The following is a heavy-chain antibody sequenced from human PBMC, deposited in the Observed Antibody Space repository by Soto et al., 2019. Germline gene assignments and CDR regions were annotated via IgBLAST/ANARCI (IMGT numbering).Heavy chain of an antibody. D-gene: IGHD6-13*01. J-gene: IGHJ5*02. CDR2: IYYSGST. Sequence: QVQLQESGPGLVKPSQTLSLTCTVSGGSISSGGYYWSWIRQHPGKGLEWIGYIYYSGSTYYNPYLKSRVTISVDTSKNQFSLKLSSVTAADTAVYYCAASSSWAHNWFDPWGQGTLVTVSS. CDR3: AASSSWAHNWFDP. V-gene: IGHV4-31*03. CDR1: GGSISSGGYY.